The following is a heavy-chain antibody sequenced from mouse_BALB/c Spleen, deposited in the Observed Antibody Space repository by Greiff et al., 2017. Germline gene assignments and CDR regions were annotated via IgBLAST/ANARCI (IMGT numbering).Heavy chain of an antibody. D-gene: IGHD4-1*02. V-gene: IGHV5-12-1*01. CDR1: GFAFSSYD. Sequence: EVKVVESGGGLVKPGGSLKLSCAASGFAFSSYDMSWVRQTPEKRLEWVAYISSGGGSTYYPDTVKGRFTISRDNATNTLYLQMSSLKSEDTAMYYCASNWDDYWGQGTTLTVSS. CDR2: ISSGGGST. J-gene: IGHJ2*01. CDR3: ASNWDDY.